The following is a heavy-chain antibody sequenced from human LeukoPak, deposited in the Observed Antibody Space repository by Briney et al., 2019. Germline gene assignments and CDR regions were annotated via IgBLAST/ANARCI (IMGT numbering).Heavy chain of an antibody. CDR1: AFIFSGYS. CDR2: ISHDGSNK. CDR3: ARVGYDYNWYDAFDI. D-gene: IGHD1-1*01. V-gene: IGHV3-30*04. J-gene: IGHJ3*02. Sequence: GRSLRLSCVVSAFIFSGYSMHWVRQAPGKGLEWVAFISHDGSNKYCADSLKGRFTISRDNSKNTLFLQMNSLRPEDTAVYYCARVGYDYNWYDAFDIWGQGTMVIVSS.